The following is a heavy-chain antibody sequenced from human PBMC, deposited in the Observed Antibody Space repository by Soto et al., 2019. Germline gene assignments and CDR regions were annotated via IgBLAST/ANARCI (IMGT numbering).Heavy chain of an antibody. V-gene: IGHV1-18*01. CDR1: G. CDR2: ISAYNGNT. J-gene: IGHJ4*02. Sequence: GISWVRQAPGQGLEWMGWISAYNGNTNYAQNFQGRVTMTTDTSTSTAYMELRSLRSDDTAVYYCARGGTPIEYWGQGTLVTVSS. CDR3: ARGGTPIEY. D-gene: IGHD3-16*01.